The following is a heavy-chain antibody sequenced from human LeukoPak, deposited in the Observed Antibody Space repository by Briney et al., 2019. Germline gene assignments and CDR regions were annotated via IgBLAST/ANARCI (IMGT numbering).Heavy chain of an antibody. CDR1: GFTFSRYD. CDR3: ARWGTTGFWAFDI. V-gene: IGHV3-13*04. D-gene: IGHD3-16*01. Sequence: PGVSLRLSCAASGFTFSRYDMHWVLQATGKGREWVSALGTAGDTYYPGSVKGRFTISRENAKNSLYLQINSLRAGDTAVYYCARWGTTGFWAFDIWGQGTMVTVSS. J-gene: IGHJ3*02. CDR2: LGTAGDT.